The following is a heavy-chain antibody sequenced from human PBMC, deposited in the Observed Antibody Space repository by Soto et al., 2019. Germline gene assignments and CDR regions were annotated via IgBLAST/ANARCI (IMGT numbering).Heavy chain of an antibody. CDR3: ARELPSIYEILTGHFYH. Sequence: QVQLQESGPGLVKPPETLSLTCTVSGGSMRNYYWSWIRQPAGKGLEWIGRIYTTGSTHYNPSLKRRVTLSIDMSKNQFSLKLNSVTAADTAVYYCARELPSIYEILTGHFYHWGQGTLVTVSS. J-gene: IGHJ4*02. CDR2: IYTTGST. D-gene: IGHD3-9*01. V-gene: IGHV4-4*07. CDR1: GGSMRNYY.